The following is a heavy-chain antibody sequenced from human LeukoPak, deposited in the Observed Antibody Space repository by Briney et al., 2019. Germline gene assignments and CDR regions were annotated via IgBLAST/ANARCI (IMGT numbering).Heavy chain of an antibody. CDR3: AGMTTVANFDY. CDR1: GGSISSGGYS. CDR2: IYHSGST. J-gene: IGHJ4*02. D-gene: IGHD4-11*01. V-gene: IGHV4-30-2*02. Sequence: SETLSLTCAVSGGSISSGGYSWSWIRQPPGKGLEWIGYIYHSGSTYYSPSLKSRVTISVDTSKNQFSLKLSSVTAADTAVYYCAGMTTVANFDYWGQGTLVTVSS.